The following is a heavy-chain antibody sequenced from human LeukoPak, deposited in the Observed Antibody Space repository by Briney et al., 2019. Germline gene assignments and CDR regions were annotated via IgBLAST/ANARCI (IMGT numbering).Heavy chain of an antibody. D-gene: IGHD6-6*01. V-gene: IGHV1-69*06. CDR3: ARAEGSSSGYYYYFMDV. CDR2: IIPIFGTA. CDR1: GYTFTSYA. Sequence: SVKVSCKASGYTFTSYAISWVRQAPGQGLEWMGGIIPIFGTANYAQKFQGRVTITADKSTSTAYMELSSLRSEDTAVYYCARAEGSSSGYYYYFMDVWGKGTTVTVSS. J-gene: IGHJ6*03.